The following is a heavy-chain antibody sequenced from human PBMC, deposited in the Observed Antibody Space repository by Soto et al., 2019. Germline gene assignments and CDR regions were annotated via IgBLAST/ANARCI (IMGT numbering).Heavy chain of an antibody. Sequence: QVQLVQSGAEVKSPGASVKLSCKTSGYTFTTYGVTWVRQAPGQGLEWMGWISGYNGNTNYAQKFQGRVTMTTATATNTAYLELRSLRYDDTAVYYCARGDYGGWFDPWGQGTLVTVSS. CDR1: GYTFTTYG. V-gene: IGHV1-18*01. D-gene: IGHD4-17*01. CDR3: ARGDYGGWFDP. J-gene: IGHJ5*02. CDR2: ISGYNGNT.